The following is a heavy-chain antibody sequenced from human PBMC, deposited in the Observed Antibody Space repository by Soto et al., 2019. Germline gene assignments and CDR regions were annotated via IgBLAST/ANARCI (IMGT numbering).Heavy chain of an antibody. CDR1: GFTFINHG. V-gene: IGHV3-30*03. CDR2: ISYDGNKK. D-gene: IGHD3-10*01. J-gene: IGHJ4*02. Sequence: QVQLVESGGAVVQPGRSLRLSCAASGFTFINHGIHWVRXXXXXCLEWLAVISYDGNKKFYADSVKGRFTISRDNSKXXVXXXXXXXXXXXXXXXXXXXXXXXXXXXVYGRCDDWGQGTLVTVSS. CDR3: XXXXXXXXXXVYGRCDD.